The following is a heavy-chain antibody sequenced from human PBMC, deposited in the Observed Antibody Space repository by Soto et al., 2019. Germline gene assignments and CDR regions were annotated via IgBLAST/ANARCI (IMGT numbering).Heavy chain of an antibody. D-gene: IGHD4-17*01. CDR2: IKSKTDGGTT. J-gene: IGHJ4*02. Sequence: EVQLVESGGGLVKPGGSLRLSCAASGFTFSNAWMSWVRQAPGKGLEWVGRIKSKTDGGTTDYAAPVKGRFTISRDNSKNTLYLQMNSLRAEDTAVYYCAKGDYGDYKTQLPYWGQGTLVTVSS. V-gene: IGHV3-15*01. CDR3: AKGDYGDYKTQLPY. CDR1: GFTFSNAW.